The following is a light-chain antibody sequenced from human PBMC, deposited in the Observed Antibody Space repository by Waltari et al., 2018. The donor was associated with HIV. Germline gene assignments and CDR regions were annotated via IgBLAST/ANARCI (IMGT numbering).Light chain of an antibody. CDR1: SSNIGRNY. CDR3: AAWNDSLSGYV. Sequence: QSVLTQPPSASGTPGQRVTLSCSGSSSNIGRNYVYWYQQLPGTAPNLLIYRNSERPSGVPDRFSGSKSGTSASLAIGGLRSEDEADYYCAAWNDSLSGYVFGTGTKVTV. CDR2: RNS. V-gene: IGLV1-47*01. J-gene: IGLJ1*01.